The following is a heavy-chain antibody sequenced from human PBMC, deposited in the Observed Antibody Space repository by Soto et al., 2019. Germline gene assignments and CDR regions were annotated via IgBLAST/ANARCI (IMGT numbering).Heavy chain of an antibody. V-gene: IGHV1-8*01. CDR2: MNPNSGNT. CDR1: GYTFTSYD. J-gene: IGHJ4*02. D-gene: IGHD3-10*01. CDR3: ARVGGPITMVRGVIIKGYYFDF. Sequence: QVQLVQSGAEVKKPGASVKVSCKASGYTFTSYDINWVRQATGQGLEWMGWMNPNSGNTGYAQKFQGRVPMTRKTSISTAYMELIRLRSEDTVVYYCARVGGPITMVRGVIIKGYYFDFWGQGTLVTVSS.